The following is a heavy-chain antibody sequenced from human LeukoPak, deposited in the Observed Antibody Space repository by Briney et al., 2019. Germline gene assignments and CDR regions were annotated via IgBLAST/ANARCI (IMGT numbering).Heavy chain of an antibody. J-gene: IGHJ4*02. Sequence: SETLSLTCTVSGGSISSSPYNWAWLRQPPGEGLEWIGSITYSGSTYYNPSLKSRVTMSVDTSKNQFSLKLSSLTATDTAVYYCARGSYTSGWTNFDYWGQGTLVTVSS. D-gene: IGHD6-25*01. CDR3: ARGSYTSGWTNFDY. V-gene: IGHV4-39*07. CDR1: GGSISSSPYN. CDR2: ITYSGST.